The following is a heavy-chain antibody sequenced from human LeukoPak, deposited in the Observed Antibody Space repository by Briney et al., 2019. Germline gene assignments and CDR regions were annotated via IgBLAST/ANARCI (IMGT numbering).Heavy chain of an antibody. D-gene: IGHD3-22*01. V-gene: IGHV4-59*01. CDR3: ARRKYYYDSSIDY. CDR1: SGSISSYY. Sequence: SETLSLTCTVSSGSISSYYWSWIRQSPGKGLEWIGYFYFNGKTEYNPSFKSRVAISLDTSNNQFSLHLSSVTTADTAVYYCARRKYYYDSSIDYWGQGTLVTVSS. CDR2: FYFNGKT. J-gene: IGHJ4*02.